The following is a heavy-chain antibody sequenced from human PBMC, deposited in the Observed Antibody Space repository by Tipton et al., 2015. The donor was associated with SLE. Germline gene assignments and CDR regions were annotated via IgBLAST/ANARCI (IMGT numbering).Heavy chain of an antibody. V-gene: IGHV4-39*07. CDR3: ARRNYYYGLDV. J-gene: IGHJ6*02. CDR2: IYYSGST. Sequence: TLSLTCTVSGGSISSSSYYWGWIRQPPGKGLEWIGSIYYSGSTYYNPSLKSRVTISVDTSKNQFSLKLDSVTAADTAVYYCARRNYYYGLDVWGQGTTVTVSS. CDR1: GGSISSSSYY.